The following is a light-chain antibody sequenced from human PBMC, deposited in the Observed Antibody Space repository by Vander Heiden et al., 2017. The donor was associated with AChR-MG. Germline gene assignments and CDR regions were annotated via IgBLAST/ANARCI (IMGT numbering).Light chain of an antibody. CDR3: QQLSRYPNN. V-gene: IGKV1-9*01. J-gene: IGKJ2*01. CDR2: AAS. Sequence: DIQLTQSPSFLSASVGDRVTITCRASQGISSYLAWYQQKPGKAPNLLIYAASTLQSGVPSRFSGSGTGTEFTLTISSLQPDDFATYYCQQLSRYPNNFGQGTKLEIK. CDR1: QGISSY.